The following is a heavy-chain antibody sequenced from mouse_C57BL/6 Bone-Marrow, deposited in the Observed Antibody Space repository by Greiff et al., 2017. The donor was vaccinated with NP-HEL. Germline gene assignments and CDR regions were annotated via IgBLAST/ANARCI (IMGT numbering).Heavy chain of an antibody. CDR1: GFTFSSYG. CDR3: ARPSNFDY. Sequence: DVKLVESGGDLVKPGGSLKLSCAASGFTFSSYGMSWVRQTPDKRLEWVATISSGGSYTYYPDSVKGRFTISRDNAKNTLYLQMSSLKSEDTAMYYCARPSNFDYWGQGTTLTVSS. J-gene: IGHJ2*01. V-gene: IGHV5-6*02. CDR2: ISSGGSYT.